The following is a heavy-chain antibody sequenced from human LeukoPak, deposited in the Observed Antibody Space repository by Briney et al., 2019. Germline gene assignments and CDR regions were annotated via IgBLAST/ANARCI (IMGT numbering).Heavy chain of an antibody. CDR1: DGSFSGYY. CDR3: ARGFTDSGYYSRRNAFDI. CDR2: INHSGST. V-gene: IGHV4-34*01. D-gene: IGHD3-22*01. J-gene: IGHJ3*02. Sequence: SDTLSLICAVYDGSFSGYYWSYIRQPPGKGLEWIGEINHSGSTNYNPPLKRRVTMSVDTSKKQLSLQFSPVTAADTAVYFCARGFTDSGYYSRRNAFDIWGQGTMVTVSS.